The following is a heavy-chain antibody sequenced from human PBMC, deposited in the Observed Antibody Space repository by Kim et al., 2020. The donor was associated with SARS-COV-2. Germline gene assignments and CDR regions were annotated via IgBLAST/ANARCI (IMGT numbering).Heavy chain of an antibody. CDR3: ARVEGSYFAFDI. J-gene: IGHJ3*02. CDR2: INAGNGNT. V-gene: IGHV1-3*01. Sequence: ASVKVSCKASGYTFTSYAMHWVRQAPGQRLEWMGWINAGNGNTKYSQKFQGRVTITRDTSASTAYMELSSLRSEDTAVYYCARVEGSYFAFDIWGQGTMVTVSS. D-gene: IGHD1-26*01. CDR1: GYTFTSYA.